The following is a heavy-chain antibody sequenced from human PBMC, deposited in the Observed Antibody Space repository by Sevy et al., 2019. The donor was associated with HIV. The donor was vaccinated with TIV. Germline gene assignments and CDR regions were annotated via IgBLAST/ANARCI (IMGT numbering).Heavy chain of an antibody. CDR1: GFTFGDYA. J-gene: IGHJ4*02. CDR3: TRADQGYSGYDLVDY. CDR2: IRSKAYGGTT. Sequence: GGSLRLSCTASGFTFGDYAMSWFRQAPGKGLEWVGFIRSKAYGGTTEDAASVKGRFTISRDDSKSIAYLQMNSLKTEDTAVYYCTRADQGYSGYDLVDYWGQGTLVTVSS. V-gene: IGHV3-49*03. D-gene: IGHD5-12*01.